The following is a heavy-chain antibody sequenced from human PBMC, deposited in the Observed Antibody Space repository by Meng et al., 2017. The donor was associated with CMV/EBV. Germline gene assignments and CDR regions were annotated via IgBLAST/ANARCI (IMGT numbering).Heavy chain of an antibody. Sequence: VHLQESGPGLVKPSQPLSLTCTVSGGSISSGDYYWSWIRQPPGKGLEWIGYIYYSGSTYYNPSLKSRVTISVDTSKNQFSLKLSSVTAADTAVYYCARVTSRVAGTFDYWGQGTLVTVSS. CDR3: ARVTSRVAGTFDY. J-gene: IGHJ4*02. CDR2: IYYSGST. D-gene: IGHD1-14*01. V-gene: IGHV4-30-4*08. CDR1: GGSISSGDYY.